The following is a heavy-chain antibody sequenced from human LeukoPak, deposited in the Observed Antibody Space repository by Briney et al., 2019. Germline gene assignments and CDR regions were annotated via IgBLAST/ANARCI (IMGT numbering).Heavy chain of an antibody. J-gene: IGHJ5*02. CDR3: ARLPNYYDNSGHFYSWFDP. V-gene: IGHV5-51*01. CDR2: IYPGDSAT. Sequence: GESLKISCKGSGYSFTTYWIGWVRQMPGKGLEWMGIIYPGDSATRYSPSFQGQVTISADKSISTAYLQWSSLKASDTAMYYCARLPNYYDNSGHFYSWFDPWGQGTLVTVSS. CDR1: GYSFTTYW. D-gene: IGHD3-22*01.